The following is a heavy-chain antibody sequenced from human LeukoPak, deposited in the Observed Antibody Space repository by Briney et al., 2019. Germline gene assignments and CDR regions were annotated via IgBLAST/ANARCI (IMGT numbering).Heavy chain of an antibody. CDR2: INAGNGHT. J-gene: IGHJ4*02. CDR1: AYSFTPYA. Sequence: GASVKVSCKTSAYSFTPYAMHWVRQAPGQRLEWMGWINAGNGHTKYSQEFQGRLTITRDTSANIVCMDLSSLRSEDMAVYYCARGRWVATNQAYYFDDWGQGTLVTVSS. D-gene: IGHD5-12*01. V-gene: IGHV1-3*03. CDR3: ARGRWVATNQAYYFDD.